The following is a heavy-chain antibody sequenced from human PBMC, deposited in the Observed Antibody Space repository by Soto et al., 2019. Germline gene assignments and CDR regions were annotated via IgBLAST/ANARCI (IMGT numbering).Heavy chain of an antibody. CDR2: IHSSGTT. Sequence: QLQLQQSGPGLVKPSETLSLTCTVSGGSISSSSYYWGWIRQTPGKGLEWIGSIHSSGTTYYNPSLKSRVTISIDTSKNQFSLKLSSVTAADTAVYYCARPSGSGSFRYYYYMDVWGKGTTVTVSS. CDR3: ARPSGSGSFRYYYYMDV. CDR1: GGSISSSSYY. V-gene: IGHV4-39*01. J-gene: IGHJ6*03. D-gene: IGHD3-10*01.